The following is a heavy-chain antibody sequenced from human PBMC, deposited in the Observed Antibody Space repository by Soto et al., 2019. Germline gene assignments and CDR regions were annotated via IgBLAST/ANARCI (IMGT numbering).Heavy chain of an antibody. CDR2: ISGSGTNT. Sequence: GSLRLSCVASGFSFSSYPMTWVRQAPGKGLEWVSVISGSGTNTYYAESVKGRFTISRDSSQNTLYLQMNSLRAEDTAVYYCAKEKPTTTCFDSWGQGTLVTVSS. CDR3: AKEKPTTTCFDS. D-gene: IGHD1-1*01. J-gene: IGHJ4*02. CDR1: GFSFSSYP. V-gene: IGHV3-23*01.